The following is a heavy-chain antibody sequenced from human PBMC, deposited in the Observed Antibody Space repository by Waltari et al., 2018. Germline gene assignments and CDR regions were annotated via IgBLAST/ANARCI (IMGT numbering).Heavy chain of an antibody. V-gene: IGHV4-39*01. CDR3: ARYVVGGSTSIFYFDH. D-gene: IGHD1-26*01. CDR2: INYSGTT. Sequence: QLQLQESGPGLVKPSETLSLTCTVSGDSISSRLYYWSWLRQPPGKGLDWIASINYSGTTYYNPSLKSRVTISVDTSKNQFSLKLTSVTAADTAVYYCARYVVGGSTSIFYFDHWGQGTLVTVSS. J-gene: IGHJ4*02. CDR1: GDSISSRLYY.